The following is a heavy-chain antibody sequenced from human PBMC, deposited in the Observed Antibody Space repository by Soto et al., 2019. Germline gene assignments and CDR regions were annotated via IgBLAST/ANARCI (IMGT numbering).Heavy chain of an antibody. CDR3: IGSFPF. J-gene: IGHJ4*02. V-gene: IGHV3-49*03. CDR1: GFPFANFL. CDR2: IRSQPYGGTT. Sequence: EVYLVESGGGLVEPGRSLRLSCITSGFPFANFLMSWFRQAPGKGLEWVGFIRSQPYGGTTQYAPSVSGRFIISRDDSKGILYLQMNSLTTEDSGVYYCIGSFPFWGQGTLVTVSS. D-gene: IGHD3-10*01.